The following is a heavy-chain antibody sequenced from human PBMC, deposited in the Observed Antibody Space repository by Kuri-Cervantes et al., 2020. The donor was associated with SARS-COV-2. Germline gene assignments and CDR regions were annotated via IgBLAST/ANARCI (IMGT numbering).Heavy chain of an antibody. V-gene: IGHV1-69*13. J-gene: IGHJ6*03. Sequence: SVKVSCKASGGTLSSYAISWVRRAPGQGLEWMGGIIPIFGTANYAQKFQGRVTITADESTSTAYMELSSLRSEDTAVYYCARFSRQGVRATTKVNYYYYYMDVWGKGTTVTVSS. D-gene: IGHD1-26*01. CDR3: ARFSRQGVRATTKVNYYYYYMDV. CDR1: GGTLSSYA. CDR2: IIPIFGTA.